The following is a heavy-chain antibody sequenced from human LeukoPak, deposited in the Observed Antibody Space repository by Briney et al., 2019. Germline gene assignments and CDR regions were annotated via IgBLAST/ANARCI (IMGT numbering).Heavy chain of an antibody. Sequence: PGGSLRLSCAASGFTFSSYWMSWVRQAPGKGLEWVGRTRTKANSYTTQYAASVKGRFTISRDDSKNSLYLQMDTLKTEDTAVYYCVRASSASHPGVDYWGQGTLVTVSS. CDR3: VRASSASHPGVDY. J-gene: IGHJ4*02. V-gene: IGHV3-72*01. D-gene: IGHD3-22*01. CDR1: GFTFSSYW. CDR2: TRTKANSYTT.